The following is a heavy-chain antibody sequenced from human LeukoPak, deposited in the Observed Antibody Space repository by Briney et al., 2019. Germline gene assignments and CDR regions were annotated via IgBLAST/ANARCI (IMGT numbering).Heavy chain of an antibody. D-gene: IGHD6-13*01. CDR2: ISSSLSMM. CDR3: AKEQQQLVYHY. V-gene: IGHV3-11*01. CDR1: GFTFSDYY. Sequence: GGSLRLSCAASGFTFSDYYMTWIRQAPGKGLEWVSYISSSLSMMYYADSVKGRFTISRDNAKNSLYLQMNSLRAEDTAVYYCAKEQQQLVYHYWGQGTLVTVSS. J-gene: IGHJ4*02.